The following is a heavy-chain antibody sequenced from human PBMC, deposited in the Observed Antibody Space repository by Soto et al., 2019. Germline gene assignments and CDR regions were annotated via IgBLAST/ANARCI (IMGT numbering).Heavy chain of an antibody. CDR3: ARAGYSSGRYYFDF. CDR1: GDSISTFY. D-gene: IGHD3-22*01. J-gene: IGHJ4*02. V-gene: IGHV4-4*07. CDR2: IYTNGAT. Sequence: QGQLQESGPGLVQPSGTLSLTCTVSGDSISTFYWSWIRQPAGKGLEWIGRIYTNGATNYNPSLKSRVRMSVDTSTNQFSLTMSSGTAADTAVYYCARAGYSSGRYYFDFWGQGTLGTVSA.